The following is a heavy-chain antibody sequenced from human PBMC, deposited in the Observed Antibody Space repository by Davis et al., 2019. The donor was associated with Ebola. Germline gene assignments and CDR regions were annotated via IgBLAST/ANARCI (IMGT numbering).Heavy chain of an antibody. J-gene: IGHJ4*02. V-gene: IGHV1-18*04. CDR3: ARAQFPTTSDH. Sequence: ASVTVSCKASGYTFTGYYMHWVRQAPGQGLEWMGWINPHNGNTNYAQNVQGRVTMTTDTSTRTAYMEVGSLRSDDTAVYYCARAQFPTTSDHWGQGTLVTVSS. CDR1: GYTFTGYY. D-gene: IGHD1-1*01. CDR2: INPHNGNT.